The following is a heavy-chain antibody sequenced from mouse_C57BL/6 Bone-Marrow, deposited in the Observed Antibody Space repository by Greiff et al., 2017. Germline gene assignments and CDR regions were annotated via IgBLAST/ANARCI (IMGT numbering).Heavy chain of an antibody. Sequence: VQLQQSGAELVRPGASVKLSCTASGFNIKDYYMHWVKQRPEQGLEWIGRIDPEDGDTEYAPTFQGKATMTADTSSNTAYRQRSSLTSEDTAVYYCTLLLRSWFAYWGQGTLVTVSA. CDR1: GFNIKDYY. D-gene: IGHD1-1*01. V-gene: IGHV14-1*01. J-gene: IGHJ3*01. CDR3: TLLLRSWFAY. CDR2: IDPEDGDT.